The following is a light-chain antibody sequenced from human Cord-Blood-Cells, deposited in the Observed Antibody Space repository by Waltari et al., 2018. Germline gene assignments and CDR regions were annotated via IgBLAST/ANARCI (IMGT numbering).Light chain of an antibody. Sequence: EIVLTQSPGTLSLSPGERATLSCRASQSVSSSYLAWYQQKPGQAPRLLIYGSARRATGIPDRFSCSGSGTDFTLTISRLEPEDFAVYYCQQYGSSPWTFGQGTKVEIK. CDR3: QQYGSSPWT. J-gene: IGKJ1*01. CDR1: QSVSSSY. V-gene: IGKV3-20*01. CDR2: GSA.